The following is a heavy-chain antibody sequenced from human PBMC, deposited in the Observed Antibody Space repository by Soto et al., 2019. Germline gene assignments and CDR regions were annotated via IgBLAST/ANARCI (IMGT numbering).Heavy chain of an antibody. Sequence: SQTLSLTCAISGDSVSSKSAAWNWIRQSPSTVLEWLGRTYYSSKWYNEYAVSVQSRITINPDTSKNQFSLQLNSVTPEDTVVYYCASSGNVGAVEYWGQGTLVTVS. CDR1: GDSVSSKSAA. J-gene: IGHJ4*02. CDR3: ASSGNVGAVEY. CDR2: TYYSSKWYN. D-gene: IGHD1-26*01. V-gene: IGHV6-1*01.